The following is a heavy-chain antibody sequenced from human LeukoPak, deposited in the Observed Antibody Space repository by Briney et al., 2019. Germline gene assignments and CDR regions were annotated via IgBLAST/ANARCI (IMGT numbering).Heavy chain of an antibody. Sequence: GGSLRLSCAASEFTFGDYAMHWVRQAPGKGLEWVAFIRYDGNNKYYADSVKGRFTISRDNSKNTLYLQVNSLRAEDTAVYYCANAAVGGAQHFDYWGQGTLVTVSS. CDR1: EFTFGDYA. V-gene: IGHV3-30*02. D-gene: IGHD1-26*01. CDR2: IRYDGNNK. CDR3: ANAAVGGAQHFDY. J-gene: IGHJ4*02.